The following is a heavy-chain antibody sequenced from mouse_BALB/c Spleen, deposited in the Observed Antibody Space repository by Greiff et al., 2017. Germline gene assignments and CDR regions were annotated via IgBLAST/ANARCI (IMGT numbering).Heavy chain of an antibody. V-gene: IGHV1S81*02. Sequence: QVQLQQSGAELVKPGASVKLSCKASGYTFTSYWMHWVKQRPGQGLEWIGEINPSNGRTNYNEKFKSKATLTVDKSSSTAYMQLSSLTSEDSAVYYCAPMIRGYWGQGTTLTVSS. CDR3: APMIRGY. D-gene: IGHD2-4*01. J-gene: IGHJ2*01. CDR1: GYTFTSYW. CDR2: INPSNGRT.